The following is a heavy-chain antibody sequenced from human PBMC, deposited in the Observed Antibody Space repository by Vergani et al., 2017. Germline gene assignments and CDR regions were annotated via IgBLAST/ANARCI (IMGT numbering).Heavy chain of an antibody. J-gene: IGHJ4*02. V-gene: IGHV3-23*01. CDR1: GFTFSTHA. D-gene: IGHD5-24*01. Sequence: DVQLLQSGGDLVQPWGSLKLSCVASGFTFSTHAMSWVRQTPGKGLEWVSGLTASGSGISYADSVRGRFTISRDNSKNTLFLQMDSLRAEDTAVYYCAKSGWLQHFGAHYFDSWGQGILVTVSS. CDR2: LTASGSGI. CDR3: AKSGWLQHFGAHYFDS.